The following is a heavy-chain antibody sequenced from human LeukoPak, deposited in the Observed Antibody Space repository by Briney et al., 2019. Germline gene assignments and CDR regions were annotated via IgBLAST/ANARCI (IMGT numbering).Heavy chain of an antibody. CDR3: ARTHIAVALNWYFDL. D-gene: IGHD6-19*01. J-gene: IGHJ2*01. Sequence: SVKVSCKASGGTFSSYAISWVRQAPGQGLEWMGGIIPIFGTANYAQKFQGRVTITADESTSTAYMELSSQRSEDTAVYYCARTHIAVALNWYFDLWGRGTLVTVSS. CDR2: IIPIFGTA. CDR1: GGTFSSYA. V-gene: IGHV1-69*13.